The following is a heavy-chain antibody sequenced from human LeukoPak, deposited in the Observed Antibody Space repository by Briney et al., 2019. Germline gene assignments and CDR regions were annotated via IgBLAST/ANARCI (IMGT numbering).Heavy chain of an antibody. CDR3: AREHDYYGSGTHFDY. CDR2: IYHSGST. Sequence: SETLSLTCAVSGYSISSGYYWGWIRQPPGKGLEWIGSIYHSGSTYYNPSLKSRVTISVDTSKNQFSLKLSSVTAADTAVYYCAREHDYYGSGTHFDYWGQGTLVTVSS. V-gene: IGHV4-38-2*02. J-gene: IGHJ4*02. CDR1: GYSISSGYY. D-gene: IGHD3-10*01.